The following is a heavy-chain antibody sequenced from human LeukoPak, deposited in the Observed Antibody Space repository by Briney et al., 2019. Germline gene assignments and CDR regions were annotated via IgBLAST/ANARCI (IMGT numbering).Heavy chain of an antibody. CDR3: ASCAGSSGYYSG. J-gene: IGHJ4*02. V-gene: IGHV4-59*01. D-gene: IGHD3-22*01. CDR1: GGSISSYY. CDR2: IYYSGST. Sequence: SETLSLTWTVSGGSISSYYWSWIRQPPGKGLEWIGYIYYSGSTNYNPSLKSRVTISVDTSKNQFSLKLSSVTAADTAVYYCASCAGSSGYYSGWGQGTLVTVSS.